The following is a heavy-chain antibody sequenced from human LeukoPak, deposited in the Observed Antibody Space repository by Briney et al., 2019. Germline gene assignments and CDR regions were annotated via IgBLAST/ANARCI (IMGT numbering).Heavy chain of an antibody. CDR2: INPNSGGT. D-gene: IGHD1-14*01. Sequence: ASVKVSCKASGYTFTGYYMHWVRQAPGQGLEWMGWINPNSGGTNYAQKFQGRVTMTRDTSISTAYMELSRLRSDDTAVYHCAREEPATASRAVDYWGQGTLVTVSS. J-gene: IGHJ4*02. CDR3: AREEPATASRAVDY. V-gene: IGHV1-2*02. CDR1: GYTFTGYY.